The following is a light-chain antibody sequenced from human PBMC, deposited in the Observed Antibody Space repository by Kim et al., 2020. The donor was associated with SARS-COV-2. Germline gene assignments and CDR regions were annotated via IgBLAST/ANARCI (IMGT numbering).Light chain of an antibody. CDR2: DTG. V-gene: IGLV7-46*01. J-gene: IGLJ2*01. Sequence: PAGSFTLTCEYSTGAVPSVPFPYWFQQKPGQAPRTLIYDTGNRHSWTPARFSGSLLGGKAALTLSAAQAEDEADYYCLLSYSDSRVFGGGTQLTVL. CDR1: TGAVPSVPF. CDR3: LLSYSDSRV.